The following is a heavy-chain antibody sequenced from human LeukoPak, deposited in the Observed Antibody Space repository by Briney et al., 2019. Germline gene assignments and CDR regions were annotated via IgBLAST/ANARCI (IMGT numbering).Heavy chain of an antibody. J-gene: IGHJ4*02. Sequence: GGSLRLSCAAPGFTVSSNYMSWVRQAPGKGLEWVSVIYSGGSTYYADSVKGRFTISRDNSKNTLYLQMNSLRAEDTAVYYCARGGGSGSYYNARFDYWGQGTLVTVSS. CDR3: ARGGGSGSYYNARFDY. D-gene: IGHD3-10*01. CDR1: GFTVSSNY. CDR2: IYSGGST. V-gene: IGHV3-53*01.